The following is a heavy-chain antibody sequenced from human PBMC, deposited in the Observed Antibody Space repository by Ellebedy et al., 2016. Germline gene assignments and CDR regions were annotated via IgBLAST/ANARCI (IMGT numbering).Heavy chain of an antibody. Sequence: GGSLRLSCAASGFTFSNYWMSWVRQAPGKGLEWVANIKQDGSEKYYVDSVKGRFTISRDNAKNSLYLQMNSLRAEDTAVYYCARDGTHSWNYGTNWFDPWGQGTLVTVSS. CDR1: GFTFSNYW. J-gene: IGHJ5*02. V-gene: IGHV3-7*03. CDR3: ARDGTHSWNYGTNWFDP. D-gene: IGHD1-7*01. CDR2: IKQDGSEK.